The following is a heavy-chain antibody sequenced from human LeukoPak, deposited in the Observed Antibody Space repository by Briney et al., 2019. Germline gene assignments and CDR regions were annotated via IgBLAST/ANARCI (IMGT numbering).Heavy chain of an antibody. J-gene: IGHJ4*02. CDR2: IKEDGSDK. CDR1: GFTFSTYW. D-gene: IGHD4-11*01. Sequence: GALRLSCAASGFTFSTYWMNWVRQAPGKGLEWVASIKEDGSDKSYVDSVKGRFSISRDNAKNSLYLQMNSLRTEDTAVYYCAQGGHYNFDYWGQGTLVTVSS. V-gene: IGHV3-7*01. CDR3: AQGGHYNFDY.